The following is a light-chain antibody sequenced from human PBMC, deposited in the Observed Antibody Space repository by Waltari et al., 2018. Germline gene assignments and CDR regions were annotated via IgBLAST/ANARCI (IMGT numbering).Light chain of an antibody. Sequence: AIRMTQSPSSLPASTGDRGTIPCRASQGISSYLAWYQQKPGKAPKLLIYAASTLQSGVPSRFSGSGSGTDFTLTISCLQSEDFATYYCQQYYSYPPLTFGGGTKVEIK. CDR2: AAS. CDR1: QGISSY. V-gene: IGKV1-8*01. CDR3: QQYYSYPPLT. J-gene: IGKJ4*01.